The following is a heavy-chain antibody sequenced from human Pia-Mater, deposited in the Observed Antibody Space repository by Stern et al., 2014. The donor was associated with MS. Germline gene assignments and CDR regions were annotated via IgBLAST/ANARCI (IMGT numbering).Heavy chain of an antibody. V-gene: IGHV2-5*02. J-gene: IGHJ5*02. CDR1: GFSLSTSGAG. CDR3: AHLFSDASSSWFDP. Sequence: QVTLRESGATLVKPTQTLTLTCTFSGFSLSTSGAGVTWIRQPPGKALVXLAVIYWDDEESYSPSLKTRTTTPPEPSTSPEGLQMTSMDPVDTATYYCAHLFSDASSSWFDPWGQGTLVTVSS. CDR2: IYWDDEE. D-gene: IGHD6-6*01.